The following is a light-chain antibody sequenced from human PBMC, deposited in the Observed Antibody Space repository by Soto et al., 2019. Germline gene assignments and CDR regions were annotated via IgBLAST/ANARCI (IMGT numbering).Light chain of an antibody. CDR2: DVS. V-gene: IGKV1-5*01. CDR1: QNIERW. J-gene: IGKJ1*01. Sequence: DIQMTQSPSTLSASVGDIVTMTFRASQNIERWLAWYQQKPVKAPKLLLYDVSSLESGVPSRFSGSGSGTEFILTINGLQPDDFATYFCQQFKSGTWTFGQGTKVDNK. CDR3: QQFKSGTWT.